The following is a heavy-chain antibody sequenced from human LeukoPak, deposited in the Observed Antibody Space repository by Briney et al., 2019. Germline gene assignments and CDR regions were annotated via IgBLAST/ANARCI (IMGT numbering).Heavy chain of an antibody. CDR1: GYTFTRYG. V-gene: IGHV1-18*04. J-gene: IGHJ6*03. CDR2: MSAYNGNK. D-gene: IGHD2-2*01. Sequence: ASVKVSCKASGYTFTRYGIRWVRQAPGQGVEGMGWMSAYNGNKNYAQKLQGRVTITTDTSTSTASMELRSLRSDDTAVYYCARGPCSSTSCHVSYYYYMDVWGKGTTVTVSS. CDR3: ARGPCSSTSCHVSYYYYMDV.